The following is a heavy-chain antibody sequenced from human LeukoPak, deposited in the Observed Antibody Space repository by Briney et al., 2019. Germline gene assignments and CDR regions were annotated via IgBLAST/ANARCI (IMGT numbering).Heavy chain of an antibody. J-gene: IGHJ3*02. Sequence: GGSLRLSCAASGFTFSSYSMNWVRQAPGKGLEWVSSISSSSSYIYYADSVKGRFTISRDNAKNSLYLQMNSLRAEDTAVYYCARDPAVSGFTFDIWGQGTKITVSS. D-gene: IGHD6-19*01. CDR2: ISSSSSYI. CDR1: GFTFSSYS. V-gene: IGHV3-21*01. CDR3: ARDPAVSGFTFDI.